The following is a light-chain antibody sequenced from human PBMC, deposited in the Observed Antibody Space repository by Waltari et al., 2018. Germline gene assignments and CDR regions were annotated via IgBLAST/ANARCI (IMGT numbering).Light chain of an antibody. CDR1: QSVSSN. CDR3: QQYNNWPLT. Sequence: EIVMTQSPATLSVSPGERATLSCRASQSVSSNLAWYQQRPGQAPRLLIYDASTSATAIPARFSGSGSGTEFTLTIDSLQSEDFAVYYCQQYNNWPLTFGQGTKVEIK. V-gene: IGKV3-15*01. J-gene: IGKJ1*01. CDR2: DAS.